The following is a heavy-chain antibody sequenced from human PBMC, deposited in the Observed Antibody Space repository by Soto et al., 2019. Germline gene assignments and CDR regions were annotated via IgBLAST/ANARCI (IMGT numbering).Heavy chain of an antibody. Sequence: ASVKVSCKASGYTFTSYAIHWVRQAPGQRLEWMGVVNTGNGNTKYSQKFQGRVTITRDTSASTAYMDLSSLRSEDTAVYYCARGHWLAPFDYWGQGTLVTVSS. CDR3: ARGHWLAPFDY. J-gene: IGHJ4*02. D-gene: IGHD6-19*01. CDR1: GYTFTSYA. V-gene: IGHV1-3*04. CDR2: VNTGNGNT.